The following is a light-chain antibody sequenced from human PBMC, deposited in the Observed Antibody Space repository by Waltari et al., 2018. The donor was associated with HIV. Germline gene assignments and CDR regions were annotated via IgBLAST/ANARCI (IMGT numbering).Light chain of an antibody. CDR2: ETN. V-gene: IGLV1-51*02. J-gene: IGLJ3*02. CDR1: SSNIGNNF. CDR3: GTWDSSLSSVV. Sequence: QSVLTQPPSVSAAPGQKVAIPCSGSSSNIGNNFVSWYHQLSGTAPKLRIYETNKRPSGIPDRFSASKSGTSATLVITGLQTGDEADYYCGTWDSSLSSVVFGGGTKLAVL.